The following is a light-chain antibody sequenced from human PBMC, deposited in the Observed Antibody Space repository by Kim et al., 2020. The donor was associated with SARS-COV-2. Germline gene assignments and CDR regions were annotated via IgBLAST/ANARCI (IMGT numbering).Light chain of an antibody. CDR3: QQYGSSWT. CDR2: GAS. V-gene: IGKV3-20*01. Sequence: LSPGERATLACRASQSVSSSYLAWYQQKPGQAPRLLIYGASSRATGIPDRFSGSGSGTDFTLTISRLEPEDFAVYSCQQYGSSWTFGQGTKVDIK. J-gene: IGKJ1*01. CDR1: QSVSSSY.